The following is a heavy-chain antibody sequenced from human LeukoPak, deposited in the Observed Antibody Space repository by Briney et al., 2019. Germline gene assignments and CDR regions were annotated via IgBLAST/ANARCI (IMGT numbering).Heavy chain of an antibody. D-gene: IGHD6-19*01. CDR1: GFTFRNYW. CDR3: ARRPGSGWYVLDY. Sequence: GGSLRLSCAASGFTFRNYWMSWVRQAPGKGLEWVSVISDSGGSTYSADSVKGRFTISRDNSKSTLYLQMNSLRAEDTAIYYCARRPGSGWYVLDYWGQGTLVTVSS. V-gene: IGHV3-23*01. CDR2: ISDSGGST. J-gene: IGHJ4*02.